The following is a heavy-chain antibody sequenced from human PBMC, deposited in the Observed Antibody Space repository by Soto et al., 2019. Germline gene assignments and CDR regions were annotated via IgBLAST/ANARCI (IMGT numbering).Heavy chain of an antibody. J-gene: IGHJ4*02. CDR1: GFTFSSYS. Sequence: GGSLRLSCAASGFTFSSYSMNWVRQAPGKGLEWVAVISRDGSNKYYGDSVKGRFTVSRDNSNNTLYLSMTSLRPDDTAVFYCARSRNGAVPDSINFWGQGTLVTVSS. D-gene: IGHD2-8*01. CDR2: ISRDGSNK. CDR3: ARSRNGAVPDSINF. V-gene: IGHV3-30*03.